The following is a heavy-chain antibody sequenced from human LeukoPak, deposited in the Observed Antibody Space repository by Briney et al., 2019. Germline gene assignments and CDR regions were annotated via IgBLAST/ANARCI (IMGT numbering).Heavy chain of an antibody. Sequence: AGGSLRLSCAASGFTFSSYAMSWVRQAPGKGLEWVSAISGSGGSTYYADSVKGRFTISRDNSKNTLYLQMNSLRAEDTAVYYCAKDGGSYFPDYYGMDVWGQGTTVTVSS. J-gene: IGHJ6*02. V-gene: IGHV3-23*01. CDR1: GFTFSSYA. D-gene: IGHD1-26*01. CDR2: ISGSGGST. CDR3: AKDGGSYFPDYYGMDV.